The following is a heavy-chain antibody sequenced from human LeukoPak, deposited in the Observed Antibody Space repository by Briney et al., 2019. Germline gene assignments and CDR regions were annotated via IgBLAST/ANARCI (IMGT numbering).Heavy chain of an antibody. CDR2: GQYSGST. Sequence: SGALSLTCTVSGDSVSGISFYWSWIRQPPGKGLQYIGCGQYSGSTNYHPSLKSRVTISVDTSKNQFSLTLSSVTAADTAVYYCARYYDRSGYWSSPHFDYWGQGTLVTVPS. CDR1: GDSVSGISFY. V-gene: IGHV4-61*01. CDR3: ARYYDRSGYWSSPHFDY. J-gene: IGHJ4*02. D-gene: IGHD3-22*01.